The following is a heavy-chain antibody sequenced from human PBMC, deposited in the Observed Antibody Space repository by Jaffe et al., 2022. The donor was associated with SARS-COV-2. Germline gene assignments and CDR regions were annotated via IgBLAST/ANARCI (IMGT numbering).Heavy chain of an antibody. V-gene: IGHV4-39*01. J-gene: IGHJ6*02. CDR2: IYYSGST. Sequence: QLQLQESGPGLVKPSETLSLTCTVSGGSISSSSYYWGWIRQPPGKGLEWIGSIYYSGSTYYNPSLKSRVTISVDTSKNQFSLKLSSVTAADTAVYYCARHQESGSLYYYYYYGMDVWGQGTTVTVSS. CDR3: ARHQESGSLYYYYYYGMDV. CDR1: GGSISSSSYY. D-gene: IGHD6-13*01.